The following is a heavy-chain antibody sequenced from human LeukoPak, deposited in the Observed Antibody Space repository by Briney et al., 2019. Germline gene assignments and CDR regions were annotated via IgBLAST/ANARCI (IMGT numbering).Heavy chain of an antibody. Sequence: GGSLRLSCAASGFTFSSYAMHWVRQAPGKGLEYVSAISSNGGSTYYANSVKGRFTISRDNSKNTLYLQMGSLRAEDMAVYYCARDSDGSGSYYFDYWGQGTLVTVSS. V-gene: IGHV3-64*01. CDR1: GFTFSSYA. CDR3: ARDSDGSGSYYFDY. J-gene: IGHJ4*02. CDR2: ISSNGGST. D-gene: IGHD3-10*01.